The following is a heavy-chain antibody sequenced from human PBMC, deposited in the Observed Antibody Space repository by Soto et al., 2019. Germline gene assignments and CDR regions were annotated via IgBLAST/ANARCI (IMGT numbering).Heavy chain of an antibody. J-gene: IGHJ6*02. Sequence: ASVKGSCKASGYTFTSYDINWVRQTTGQGLEWMGWMNANSGNTGYAQKFQGRVTMTRDTSASTAYMELSSLRSEDTAVYYCAREGSYYDNSGYYSYYYALDVWGQGTTVTVS. V-gene: IGHV1-8*01. CDR1: GYTFTSYD. CDR2: MNANSGNT. CDR3: AREGSYYDNSGYYSYYYALDV. D-gene: IGHD3-22*01.